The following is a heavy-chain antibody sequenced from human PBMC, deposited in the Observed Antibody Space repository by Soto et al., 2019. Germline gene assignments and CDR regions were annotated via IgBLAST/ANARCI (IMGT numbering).Heavy chain of an antibody. J-gene: IGHJ4*02. CDR2: IRSKANSYAT. CDR3: TSILTGYYFDY. Sequence: GGSLRLSCAASGFTFSGSAMHWVRQASGKGLEWVGRIRSKANSYATAYAASVKGRFTISRDDSKNTAYLQMNSLKTEDTAVYYCTSILTGYYFDYWGQGTLVTVSS. D-gene: IGHD3-9*01. CDR1: GFTFSGSA. V-gene: IGHV3-73*01.